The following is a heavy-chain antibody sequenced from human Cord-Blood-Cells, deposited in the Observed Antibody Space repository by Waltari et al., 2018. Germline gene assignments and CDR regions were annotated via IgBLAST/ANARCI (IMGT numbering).Heavy chain of an antibody. D-gene: IGHD2-2*01. CDR2: KNPNHGKH. Sequence: QVQLVQSGAEVKKPGASVKVSCKASGYTFTSYDINWVRQATGQGLEWMGWKNPNHGKHRHAPKVPGRVTNTKNNPINTAYLELGSLRSEGTAVYYCARGVGYCRSTSFYDAFDIWGQGTMVTVSS. J-gene: IGHJ3*02. CDR1: GYTFTSYD. V-gene: IGHV1-8*03. CDR3: ARGVGYCRSTSFYDAFDI.